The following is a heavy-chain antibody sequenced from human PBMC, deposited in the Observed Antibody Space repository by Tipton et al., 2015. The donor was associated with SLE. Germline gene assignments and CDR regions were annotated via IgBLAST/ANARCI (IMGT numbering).Heavy chain of an antibody. CDR1: GGSISSSSFY. V-gene: IGHV4-39*07. CDR3: ARTLDALDI. CDR2: AYTTGSP. J-gene: IGHJ3*02. Sequence: TLSLTCTVSGGSISSSSFYWGWIRQPPGKGLEWIGRAYTTGSPYYNPSLESRVAISMDTSKNQFSLKLTAVTAADTAVYYCARTLDALDICGQGTMVTVSS.